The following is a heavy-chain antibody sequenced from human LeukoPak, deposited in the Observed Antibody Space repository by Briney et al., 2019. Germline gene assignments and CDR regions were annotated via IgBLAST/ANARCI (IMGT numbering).Heavy chain of an antibody. J-gene: IGHJ6*02. V-gene: IGHV4-39*01. Sequence: SETLTLTCTVSGGTISRRSSYWGWIRQPPGKGLEWIGSIYYSGSTYDKPSLKSRVTMSVDTSKNQFSLRLSSVTAADTAVYYCARGNYVWGSYRYTPYYYYGMDVWGQGTTVTVSS. CDR2: IYYSGST. CDR1: GGTISRRSSY. CDR3: ARGNYVWGSYRYTPYYYYGMDV. D-gene: IGHD3-16*02.